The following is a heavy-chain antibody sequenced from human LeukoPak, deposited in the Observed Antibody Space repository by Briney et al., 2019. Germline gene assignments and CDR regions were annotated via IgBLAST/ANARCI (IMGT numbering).Heavy chain of an antibody. CDR1: GGSINNYY. V-gene: IGHV4-4*07. CDR2: IYISGAA. D-gene: IGHD6-13*01. CDR3: ARMVLGYSSSWYQFDY. Sequence: SETLSLTCTVSGGSINNYYWSWIRQPAGKGLEWIGRIYISGAANYNPSLKSRVTMSVDTSKNQFSLNLKSVTAADTAVYYCARMVLGYSSSWYQFDYWGQGTLVTVSS. J-gene: IGHJ4*02.